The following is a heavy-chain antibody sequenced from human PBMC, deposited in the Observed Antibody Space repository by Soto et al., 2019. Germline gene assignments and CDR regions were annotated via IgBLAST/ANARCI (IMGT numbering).Heavy chain of an antibody. CDR1: GGSISSYY. CDR2: IYYSGST. V-gene: IGHV4-59*08. J-gene: IGHJ4*02. D-gene: IGHD2-21*02. CDR3: VRHGDSWEISSHFDY. Sequence: SETLSLTCTVSGGSISSYYWSWIRQPPGKGLEWIGYIYYSGSTNYNPSLKSRVTISVDTSKNQFSLKLSSVTAADTAVYYCVRHGDSWEISSHFDYWGQGTLVTVSS.